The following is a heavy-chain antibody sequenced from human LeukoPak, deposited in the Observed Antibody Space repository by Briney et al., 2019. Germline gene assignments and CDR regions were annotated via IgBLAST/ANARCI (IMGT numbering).Heavy chain of an antibody. CDR1: GYTFIGYY. CDR3: ARAPQFDWLPAGY. J-gene: IGHJ4*02. CDR2: INPNNGGT. Sequence: GASVKVSCKASGYTFIGYYMHWVRQAPGQGLEWMGWINPNNGGTNYAQKFQGRVTMTRDTSISTAYMELSRLTSDDTAVYYCARAPQFDWLPAGYWGQGTLVTVSS. D-gene: IGHD3-9*01. V-gene: IGHV1-2*02.